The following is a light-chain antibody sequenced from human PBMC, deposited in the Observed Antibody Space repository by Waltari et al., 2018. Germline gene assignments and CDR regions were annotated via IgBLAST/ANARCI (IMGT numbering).Light chain of an antibody. CDR1: SRDVGSYHF. Sequence: QSAPTQPASVSGSPGQSLTVSCPGSSRDVGSYHFVSWYQHHPGNAPKLIIYEVTKRPSGVSDRFSGSKSGNTASLTIAGLQTDDEADYYCSSYAGGVYVFGTGTTVTVL. CDR2: EVT. CDR3: SSYAGGVYV. J-gene: IGLJ1*01. V-gene: IGLV2-23*02.